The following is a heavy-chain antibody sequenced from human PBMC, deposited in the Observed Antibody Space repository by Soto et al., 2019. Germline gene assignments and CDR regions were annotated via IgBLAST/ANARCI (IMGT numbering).Heavy chain of an antibody. CDR2: TGFSGNTI. CDR3: ARDSFPYDHNSTGYGEAFDP. D-gene: IGHD3-22*01. Sequence: PGETLTLSCTASGFIFSDFYLSWIRQAPGKGLEWISYTGFSGNTIYYADSVKARFTVSRDNAKNSLYPQMNSLRVEDTAVYYCARDSFPYDHNSTGYGEAFDPWGQGTVVTV. CDR1: GFIFSDFY. V-gene: IGHV3-11*01. J-gene: IGHJ5*02.